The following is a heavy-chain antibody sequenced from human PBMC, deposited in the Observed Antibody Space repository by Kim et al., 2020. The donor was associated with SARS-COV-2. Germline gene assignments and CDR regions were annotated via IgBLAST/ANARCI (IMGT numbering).Heavy chain of an antibody. V-gene: IGHV4-34*01. D-gene: IGHD6-13*01. CDR2: T. J-gene: IGHJ4*02. CDR3: ARGRSSSNFDY. Sequence: TNCNPSLKSRVTISVDPSKNQFSLKLSSVTAADTAVYYCARGRSSSNFDYWGQGTLVTVSS.